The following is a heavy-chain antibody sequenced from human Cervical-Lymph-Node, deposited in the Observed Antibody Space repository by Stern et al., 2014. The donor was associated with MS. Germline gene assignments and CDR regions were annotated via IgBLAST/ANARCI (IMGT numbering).Heavy chain of an antibody. J-gene: IGHJ4*02. CDR3: ARYSRGWSGENDY. Sequence: VHLVESGSEFKKPGASVKVSCKASGYTFTDFAMNWVRQAPGQGLEWMGWINTDTGEPTYAEDLTGRFVFSLDTSVSTAYLQISSLRAEDSGMYYCARYSRGWSGENDYWGQGTLVTVSS. V-gene: IGHV7-4-1*02. CDR2: INTDTGEP. D-gene: IGHD6-19*01. CDR1: GYTFTDFA.